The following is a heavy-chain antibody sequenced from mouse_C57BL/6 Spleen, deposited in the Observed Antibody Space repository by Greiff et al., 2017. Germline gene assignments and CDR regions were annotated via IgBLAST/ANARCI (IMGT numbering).Heavy chain of an antibody. V-gene: IGHV7-3*01. Sequence: EVKLQESGGGLVQPGGSLSLSCAASGFTFTDYYMSWVRQPPGKALEWLGFIRNKANGYTTEYSASVKGRFTISRDNSQSILYLQMNALRAEDSATYYCARYSNYDYFDYWGQGTTLTVSS. CDR2: IRNKANGYTT. D-gene: IGHD2-1*01. CDR3: ARYSNYDYFDY. J-gene: IGHJ2*01. CDR1: GFTFTDYY.